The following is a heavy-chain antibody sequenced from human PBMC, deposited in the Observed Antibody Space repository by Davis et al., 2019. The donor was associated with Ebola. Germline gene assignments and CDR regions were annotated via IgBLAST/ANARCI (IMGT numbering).Heavy chain of an antibody. CDR3: VRDAGWQRLDN. V-gene: IGHV3-7*01. Sequence: GESLKTPCAASGFTITSFSMNWLRPAPGKGMELVPHKKHAGSQKYYIDSVKGRLTISRDNAQTSVSLQMKSLRIEDTGIYNCVRDAGWQRLDNWGQGTLVTVSS. D-gene: IGHD2-15*01. CDR2: KKHAGSQK. CDR1: GFTITSFS. J-gene: IGHJ4*02.